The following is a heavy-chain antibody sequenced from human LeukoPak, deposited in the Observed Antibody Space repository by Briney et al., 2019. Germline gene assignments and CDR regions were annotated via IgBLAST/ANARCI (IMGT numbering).Heavy chain of an antibody. CDR1: GFTFSSYA. CDR3: ARDPHYYDSRPAGVFDL. CDR2: ISYDGSNK. V-gene: IGHV3-30-3*01. J-gene: IGHJ2*01. Sequence: GGSLRLSCAASGFTFSSYAMHWVRQAPGKGLEWVAVISYDGSNKYYADSVKGRFTISRDNSKNTLYLQMNSLRAEDTAVYYCARDPHYYDSRPAGVFDLWGRGTLVTVSS. D-gene: IGHD3-22*01.